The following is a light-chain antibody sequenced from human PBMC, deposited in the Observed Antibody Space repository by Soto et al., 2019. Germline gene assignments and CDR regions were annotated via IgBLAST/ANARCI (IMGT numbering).Light chain of an antibody. J-gene: IGKJ5*01. Sequence: EIVLTQSPGTLSLSPGERATLSCRASQSVSNNYLAWYQQKPGQAPRISIFGASGRATGIPDRFSGSGSGTDFSLTIRGLKPEDFAVYYCQQYRMSPNTFGQGTRLEI. CDR3: QQYRMSPNT. CDR2: GAS. V-gene: IGKV3-20*01. CDR1: QSVSNNY.